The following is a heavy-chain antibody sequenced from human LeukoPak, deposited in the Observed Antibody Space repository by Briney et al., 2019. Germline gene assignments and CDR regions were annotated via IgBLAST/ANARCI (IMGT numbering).Heavy chain of an antibody. D-gene: IGHD2-15*01. J-gene: IGHJ4*02. Sequence: GGSLRLSCAASGFTFSNAWMSWVRQAPGKGLEWVGRIKSKTDGCTTDYAAPVKGRFTISRDDSKNTLYLQMNSLKTEDTAVYYCTTGLCSGGSCYRGIGFWYWGQGTLVTVSS. CDR2: IKSKTDGCTT. CDR3: TTGLCSGGSCYRGIGFWY. CDR1: GFTFSNAW. V-gene: IGHV3-15*01.